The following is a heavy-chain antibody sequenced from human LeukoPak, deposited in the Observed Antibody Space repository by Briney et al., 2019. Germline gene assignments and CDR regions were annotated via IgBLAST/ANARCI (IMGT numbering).Heavy chain of an antibody. CDR2: ISSSNSTV. CDR3: ASPFDY. V-gene: IGHV3-48*01. J-gene: IGHJ4*02. CDR1: GFTFSTYS. Sequence: GGPLRLSCAASGFTFSTYSMNWVRQAPGKGLEWISYISSSNSTVYYADSVKGRFTVSRDNAKNSLYLQMNSLRAEDTAVYYCASPFDYWGQGTLVTVSS.